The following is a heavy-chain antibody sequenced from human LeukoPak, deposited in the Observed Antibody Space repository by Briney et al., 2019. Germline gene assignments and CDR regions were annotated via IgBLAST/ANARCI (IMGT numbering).Heavy chain of an antibody. J-gene: IGHJ4*02. D-gene: IGHD4-17*01. CDR3: ARVAYDYFDY. V-gene: IGHV3-74*01. Sequence: GGSLRLSCAASGFTFSSYWMHWVRQAPGKGLVWVSRINGDGSSTSYADSVKGRFTISRDNAKNTLYLQMNSLRAEDTAVYYCARVAYDYFDYWGQGTLVTVPS. CDR1: GFTFSSYW. CDR2: INGDGSST.